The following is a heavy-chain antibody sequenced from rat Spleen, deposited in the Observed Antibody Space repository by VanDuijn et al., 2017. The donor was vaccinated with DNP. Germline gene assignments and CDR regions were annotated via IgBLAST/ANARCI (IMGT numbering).Heavy chain of an antibody. V-gene: IGHV5S10*01. CDR2: IFYDETRT. J-gene: IGHJ2*01. CDR1: GFTFSDYN. D-gene: IGHD1-11*01. CDR3: ATDFERGY. Sequence: EVQLVESGGGLVQPGRSLKLPCAASGFTFSDYNMAWVRQAPKKGLEWVATIFYDETRTYYRDSVKGRFTISRDNAESTLYLHMDSLRSEDTATYYCATDFERGYWGQGVMVTVSS.